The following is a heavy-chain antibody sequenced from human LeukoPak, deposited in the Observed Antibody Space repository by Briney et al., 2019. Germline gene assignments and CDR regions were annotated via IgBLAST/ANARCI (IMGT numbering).Heavy chain of an antibody. V-gene: IGHV2-5*02. CDR2: IYWDDDK. CDR1: GASLSTSGVG. D-gene: IGHD6-13*01. Sequence: ESRPTPVNPTQPLTLSSTFSGASLSTSGVGVGWIRQPPAKALECLALIYWDDDKRYIPSLKSRLTITNDTSKNQVVLTKTNMDPVDTATYYCAHRGPSGIAAAGPFDYWGQGTLVTVSS. J-gene: IGHJ4*02. CDR3: AHRGPSGIAAAGPFDY.